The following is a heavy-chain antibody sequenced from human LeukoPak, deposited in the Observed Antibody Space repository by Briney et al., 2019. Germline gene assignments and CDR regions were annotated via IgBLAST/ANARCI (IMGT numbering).Heavy chain of an antibody. Sequence: VGSLRLSCVASGFTFRSFAMTWGREAPGKGLEWGSALNKDGSSTHYADSVKGRFTISRDTSKNMLYLQMDSLRAADTAIYYCADRTIGMTGKPNYYFDYWGRGDLVTVSS. J-gene: IGHJ4*02. CDR1: GFTFRSFA. CDR3: ADRTIGMTGKPNYYFDY. D-gene: IGHD3-9*01. V-gene: IGHV3-23*05. CDR2: LNKDGSST.